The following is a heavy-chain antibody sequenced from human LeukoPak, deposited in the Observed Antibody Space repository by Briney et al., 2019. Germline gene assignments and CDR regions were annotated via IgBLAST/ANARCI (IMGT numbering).Heavy chain of an antibody. CDR3: ARSREPAGVPTTNFDY. CDR2: IYHSGST. D-gene: IGHD1-14*01. V-gene: IGHV4-4*02. Sequence: SSETLSLTCAVSGGSISSSNWWSWVRQPPGKGLEWIGEIYHSGSTNYNPSLKSRVTISVDTSKNQFSLKLSSVTAADTAVYYCARSREPAGVPTTNFDYWGQGTLVTVSS. J-gene: IGHJ4*02. CDR1: GGSISSSNW.